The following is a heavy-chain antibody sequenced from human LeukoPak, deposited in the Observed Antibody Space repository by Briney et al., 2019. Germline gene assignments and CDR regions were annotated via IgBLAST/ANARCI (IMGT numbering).Heavy chain of an antibody. Sequence: GGSLRLSCAASGFTFRSYAMNWVRQAPGQGLEWVSAISGSGGSTNYADSVKGRFTISRDNSKNTLYLQMNSLNAEDTAVYYCAKSKSTGLYDSNAYLFDYWGQGTLVTVSS. CDR1: GFTFRSYA. J-gene: IGHJ4*02. V-gene: IGHV3-23*01. CDR2: ISGSGGST. CDR3: AKSKSTGLYDSNAYLFDY. D-gene: IGHD3-22*01.